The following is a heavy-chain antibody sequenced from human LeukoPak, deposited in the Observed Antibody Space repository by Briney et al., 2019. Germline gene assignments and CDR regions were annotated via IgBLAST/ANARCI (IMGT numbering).Heavy chain of an antibody. CDR3: ARGHTAMVILDWFDP. V-gene: IGHV4-39*07. Sequence: SETLSLTCTVSGGSISSSSYYWGWIRRPPGKGLEWIGSIYYSGSTYYNPSLKSRVTISVDTSKNQFSLKLSSVTAADTAVYYCARGHTAMVILDWFDPWGQGTLVTVSS. J-gene: IGHJ5*02. D-gene: IGHD5-18*01. CDR2: IYYSGST. CDR1: GGSISSSSYY.